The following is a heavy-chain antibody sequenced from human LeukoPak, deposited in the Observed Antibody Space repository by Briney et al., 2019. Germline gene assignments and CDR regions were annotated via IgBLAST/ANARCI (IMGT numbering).Heavy chain of an antibody. V-gene: IGHV1-2*02. CDR1: GYTSTRYD. CDR2: INPNSGGT. Sequence: GASVTVSGKASGYTSTRYDIHWVRQAPGQGREWVGWINPNSGGTNYAQKFQGRVTMTRDTSISTAYMELSRLRSDDTAVYYCARGYSGYDYSPYYGMDVWGQGTTVTVSS. J-gene: IGHJ6*02. CDR3: ARGYSGYDYSPYYGMDV. D-gene: IGHD5-12*01.